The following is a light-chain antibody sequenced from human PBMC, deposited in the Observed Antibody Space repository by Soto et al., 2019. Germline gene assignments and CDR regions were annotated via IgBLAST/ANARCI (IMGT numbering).Light chain of an antibody. CDR3: QQYNNWPLT. Sequence: ELVLTQSPATLSLSPGDSVTLSCRASQSVDINLAWYQQKTDQAPRLLIYGISTRATDIPDRLSGSGSGTELNLTISRLQSEDFAVYYCQQYNNWPLTCGGGTKVDIK. J-gene: IGKJ4*01. V-gene: IGKV3-15*01. CDR1: QSVDIN. CDR2: GIS.